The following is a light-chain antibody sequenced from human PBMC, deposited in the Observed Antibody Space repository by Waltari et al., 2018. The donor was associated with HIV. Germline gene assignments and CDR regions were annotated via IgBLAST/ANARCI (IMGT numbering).Light chain of an antibody. CDR3: QQYNNWPPIT. Sequence: EILMTQSPDPLSVSPGARATLSCRASQSIRSNLAWYQQKPGQAPKPLLYEASTRATGIPARFSGSGSGTEFTLTITSLQSEDFAVYYCQQYNNWPPITFGQGTRLEIK. J-gene: IGKJ5*01. V-gene: IGKV3-15*01. CDR1: QSIRSN. CDR2: EAS.